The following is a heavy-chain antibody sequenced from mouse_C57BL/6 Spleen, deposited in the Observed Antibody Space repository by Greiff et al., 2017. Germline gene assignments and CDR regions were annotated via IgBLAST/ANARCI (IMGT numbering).Heavy chain of an antibody. Sequence: QVQLQQSGTELVKPGASVKLSCKASGYTFTSYWMHWVKQRPGQGLEWIGKINPSNGGTNYNQKFKDKATLTADKSSSTAYMQLSSLTYEDAAVYYCAERYGPSEGYAMDYWGQGTSVTVSS. CDR2: INPSNGGT. D-gene: IGHD1-1*02. V-gene: IGHV1-53*01. CDR1: GYTFTSYW. J-gene: IGHJ4*01. CDR3: AERYGPSEGYAMDY.